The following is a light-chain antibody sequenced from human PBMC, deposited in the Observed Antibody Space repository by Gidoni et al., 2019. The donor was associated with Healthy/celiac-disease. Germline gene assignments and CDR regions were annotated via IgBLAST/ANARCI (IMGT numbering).Light chain of an antibody. CDR2: STN. V-gene: IGLV1-44*01. J-gene: IGLJ2*01. CDR3: AAWDDSLNGFVV. Sequence: QSVLTQPPSASGTPGQRVTISCSGSSSNIGSNTVNWYRQLPGTAPKLLIYSTNQRPSGVPDRFSGSKSGTSASLAISGLQSEDEADYYCAAWDDSLNGFVVFGGGTKLTVL. CDR1: SSNIGSNT.